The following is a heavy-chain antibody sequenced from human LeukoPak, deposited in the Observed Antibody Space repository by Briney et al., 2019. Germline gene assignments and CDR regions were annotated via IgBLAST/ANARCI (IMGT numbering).Heavy chain of an antibody. CDR1: GFTFSSYS. Sequence: GVSLRLSCAASGFTFSSYSMSWVRQAPGKGLEWVGNIKRDGSEQYYVDSVKGRFTISRDNAKNSLYLQIISLRAEDTAVYYCARDRGSSGWYFPFDYWGQGSLVTVSS. V-gene: IGHV3-7*01. CDR2: IKRDGSEQ. D-gene: IGHD6-19*01. J-gene: IGHJ4*02. CDR3: ARDRGSSGWYFPFDY.